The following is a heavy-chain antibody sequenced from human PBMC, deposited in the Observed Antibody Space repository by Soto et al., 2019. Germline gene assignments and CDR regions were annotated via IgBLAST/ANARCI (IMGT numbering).Heavy chain of an antibody. V-gene: IGHV1-18*01. CDR2: ISAYNGNT. D-gene: IGHD4-17*01. CDR3: ARCTAVTTLDAFDI. J-gene: IGHJ3*02. CDR1: GYTFTSYG. Sequence: ASVKVSCKASGYTFTSYGISWVRQAPGQGLEWMGWISAYNGNTNYAQKLQGRVTMTTDTSTSTAYMELRSLRSDDTAVYYCARCTAVTTLDAFDIWGKGTMVTVSS.